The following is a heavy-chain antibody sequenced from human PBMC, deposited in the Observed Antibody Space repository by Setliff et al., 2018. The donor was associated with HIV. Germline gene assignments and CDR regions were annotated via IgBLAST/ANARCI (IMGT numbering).Heavy chain of an antibody. CDR1: GYTFTNFY. D-gene: IGHD1-26*01. CDR2: INPSGGTT. V-gene: IGHV1-46*01. CDR3: ARGGHYSGSYLPRDYYMDV. Sequence: ASVKVSCKASGYTFTNFYIHWVRQAPGQGLKWLGIINPSGGTTTYAQKFRGRVTMTSDTSTSTVYMDLSSLGSEDTAVYYCARGGHYSGSYLPRDYYMDVWGKGTTVTV. J-gene: IGHJ6*03.